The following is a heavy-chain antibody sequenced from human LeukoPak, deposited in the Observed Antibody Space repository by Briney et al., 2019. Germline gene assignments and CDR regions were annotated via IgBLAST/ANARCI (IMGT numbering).Heavy chain of an antibody. V-gene: IGHV3-30*18. CDR3: AKDIGGDYGGAFDI. D-gene: IGHD4-17*01. CDR1: GFTFSSYG. CDR2: ISYDGSNK. Sequence: QTGRSLRLSCAASGFTFSSYGMHWVRQAPGKGLEWVAVISYDGSNKYYADSVKGRFTISRDNSKNTLYLQMNSLRAEDTAVYYCAKDIGGDYGGAFDIWGQGTMVTVSS. J-gene: IGHJ3*02.